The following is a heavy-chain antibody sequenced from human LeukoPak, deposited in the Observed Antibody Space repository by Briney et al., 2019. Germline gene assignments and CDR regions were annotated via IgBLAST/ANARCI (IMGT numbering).Heavy chain of an antibody. J-gene: IGHJ4*02. Sequence: PGGSLRLSCAASGFTFSSYVMHWVRQAPGKGLEWVAVISYDGSNKYYADSVKGRFTISRDNSKNTQYLQMNSLRAEDTAVYYCAKDNVIVGGYYFDYWGQGTLVTVSS. CDR2: ISYDGSNK. V-gene: IGHV3-30*18. CDR3: AKDNVIVGGYYFDY. D-gene: IGHD1-26*01. CDR1: GFTFSSYV.